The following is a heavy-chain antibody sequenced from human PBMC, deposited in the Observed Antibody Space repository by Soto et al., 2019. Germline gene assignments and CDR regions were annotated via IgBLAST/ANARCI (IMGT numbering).Heavy chain of an antibody. V-gene: IGHV3-23*01. D-gene: IGHD6-19*01. J-gene: IGHJ4*02. CDR2: ISGSGGST. CDR1: GFTFSSYA. Sequence: EVQLLESGGGLVQPGGSLRLSCAASGFTFSSYAMSWVRQAPGKGLEWVSAISGSGGSTYYADSVKGRVTISRDTSKHTLYLQMNSLRAEDTAVYYCATRSSGWYFDYWGQGTLVTVSS. CDR3: ATRSSGWYFDY.